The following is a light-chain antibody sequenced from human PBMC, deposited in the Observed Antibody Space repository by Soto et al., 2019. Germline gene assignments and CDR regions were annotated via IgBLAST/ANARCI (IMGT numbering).Light chain of an antibody. V-gene: IGKV3-11*01. Sequence: EIVLTQSPATLSLSPGERATLSCRASQSVSSYLAWYQQKPGQAPRLLIYDASNRATGIPARFSGSGSGTAFPLTISRLVPEDFAFYYGQQRSNWLTVGGGTKVEIK. J-gene: IGKJ4*01. CDR1: QSVSSY. CDR3: QQRSNWLT. CDR2: DAS.